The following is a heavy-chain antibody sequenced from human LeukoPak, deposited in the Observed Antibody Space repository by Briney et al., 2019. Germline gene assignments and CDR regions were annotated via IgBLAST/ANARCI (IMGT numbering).Heavy chain of an antibody. CDR3: ARGVVVAASPSRSYYFDY. CDR1: GYTFTSYG. J-gene: IGHJ4*02. D-gene: IGHD2-15*01. Sequence: ASVKVSCKASGYTFTSYGISWVRQAPGQGLEWMGWISAYNGNTNYAQKLQGRVTMTTDTSTSTAYMELRSLRSDDTAVYYCARGVVVAASPSRSYYFDYWGQGTLVTVSS. V-gene: IGHV1-18*01. CDR2: ISAYNGNT.